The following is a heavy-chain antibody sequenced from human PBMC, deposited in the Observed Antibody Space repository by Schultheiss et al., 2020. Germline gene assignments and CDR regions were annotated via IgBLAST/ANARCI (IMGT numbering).Heavy chain of an antibody. Sequence: GGSLRLSCAASGFTFGSHAMSWVRQAPGRGLEWVSGINGRGGSPFYADSVKGRFTVSRDDSKNTLYLQMNSLKTEDTAVYYCTTDEEWFSKVVKDYWGQGTLVTVSS. CDR1: GFTFGSHA. CDR2: INGRGGSP. D-gene: IGHD3-10*01. CDR3: TTDEEWFSKVVKDY. J-gene: IGHJ4*02. V-gene: IGHV3-23*01.